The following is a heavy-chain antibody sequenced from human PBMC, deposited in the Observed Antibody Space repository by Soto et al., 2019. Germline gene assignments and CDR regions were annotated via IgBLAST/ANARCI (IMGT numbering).Heavy chain of an antibody. J-gene: IGHJ5*02. CDR3: AHTRGTTVTHKNWFDH. V-gene: IGHV2-5*02. D-gene: IGHD4-17*01. CDR1: GFSLSTSGVG. Sequence: QITLKESGPTLVKPTQTLTLTCTFSGFSLSTSGVGVGWIRQPPGKALEWLALIYWDDDTRYSPSLKSRPTTTKDTSKNQVVLTMTNMDPVDTATYYCAHTRGTTVTHKNWFDHWGQGSLVTVS. CDR2: IYWDDDT.